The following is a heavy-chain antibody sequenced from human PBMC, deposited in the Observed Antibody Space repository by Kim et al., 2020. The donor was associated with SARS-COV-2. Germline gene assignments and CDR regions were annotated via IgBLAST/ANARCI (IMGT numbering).Heavy chain of an antibody. CDR2: IKYDGSTK. J-gene: IGHJ3*02. CDR1: GFTFSSSA. CDR3: ARAMALFRSAICSFDI. V-gene: IGHV3-7*03. D-gene: IGHD3-3*01. Sequence: GGSLRLSCAASGFTFSSSAMTWVRQAPGKGLEWVAIIKYDGSTKHYVDSVRGRFTISRDNSQNTLYLQMNSLRTDDTAIYFCARAMALFRSAICSFDI.